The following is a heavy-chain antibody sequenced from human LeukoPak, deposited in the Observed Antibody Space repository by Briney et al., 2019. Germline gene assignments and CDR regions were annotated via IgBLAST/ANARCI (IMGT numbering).Heavy chain of an antibody. CDR3: AREYGVNFDS. CDR2: INSDVSTT. D-gene: IGHD4-17*01. Sequence: GGSLRLSCAASGFTFSIYWMHWVRQAPGKGLVWVSRINSDVSTTGYADSVKGRFTISRDNAKNTLYLRMNSLRAEDTAVYYCAREYGVNFDSWGQGTLVTVSS. CDR1: GFTFSIYW. V-gene: IGHV3-74*01. J-gene: IGHJ4*02.